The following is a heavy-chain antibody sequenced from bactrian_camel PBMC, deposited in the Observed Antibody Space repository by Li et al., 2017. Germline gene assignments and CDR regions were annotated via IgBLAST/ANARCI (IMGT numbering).Heavy chain of an antibody. J-gene: IGHJ4*01. CDR3: VADCYGGRMYLSRLTDN. CDR2: IDIDGTA. D-gene: IGHD6*01. Sequence: VQLVESGGGQMQAGGSLRLSCAASGFVHDDYCMGWFYQAPGKEREGVAAIDIDGTATYADSVKGRFTISRDDAKNTVHLQMDDLNPEDTGMYFCVADCYGGRMYLSRLTDNWGQGTQVTVS. CDR1: GFVHDDYC. V-gene: IGHV3S53*01.